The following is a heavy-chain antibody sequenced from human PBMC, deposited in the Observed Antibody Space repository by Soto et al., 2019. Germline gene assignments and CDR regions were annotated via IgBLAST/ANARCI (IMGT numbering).Heavy chain of an antibody. V-gene: IGHV4-61*01. CDR3: ARGCWAGRLWYYYGIDV. CDR2: IYYSGSP. CDR1: GVSVSSNTYY. Sequence: QVQLQESGPGLVKPSETLSLTCTVSGVSVSSNTYYWTWIRQPPGKGLEWIGYIYYSGSPNYNPSLKRRVTISVATSKNQCSFKFRSVNAADTAEYDCARGCWAGRLWYYYGIDVWGPGTPVTVSS. J-gene: IGHJ6*02. D-gene: IGHD3-16*01.